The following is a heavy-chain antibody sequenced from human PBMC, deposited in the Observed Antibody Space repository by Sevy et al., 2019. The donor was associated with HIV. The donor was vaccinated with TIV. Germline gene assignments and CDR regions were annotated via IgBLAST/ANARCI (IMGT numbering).Heavy chain of an antibody. CDR1: GDGISSKSAV. D-gene: IGHD1-1*01. V-gene: IGHV6-1*01. J-gene: IGHJ4*02. CDR2: TYYRSRWWN. Sequence: SQTLSLTCAISGDGISSKSAVWNWIRQSPSRGLEWLGRTYYRSRWWNNYALSVKSRVTINPDTSKNQVSLHLNSVTPEDTAVYYCARDGDSNWDGLPSGRVFHHWGQGTLVTVSS. CDR3: ARDGDSNWDGLPSGRVFHH.